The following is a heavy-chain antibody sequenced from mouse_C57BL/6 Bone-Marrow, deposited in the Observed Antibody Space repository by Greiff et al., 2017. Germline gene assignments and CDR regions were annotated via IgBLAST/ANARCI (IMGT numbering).Heavy chain of an antibody. J-gene: IGHJ4*01. CDR1: GYTFTSYW. D-gene: IGHD2-4*01. V-gene: IGHV1-7*01. CDR2: INPSSGYT. CDR3: ARWGLRRFYAMDY. Sequence: VQLQQSGAELAKPGASVKLSCKASGYTFTSYWMHWVKQRPGQGLEWIGYINPSSGYTKYNQKFKDKATLTADKSSSTAYMRLSSLTYEDSAVYYCARWGLRRFYAMDYWGQGTSVTVSS.